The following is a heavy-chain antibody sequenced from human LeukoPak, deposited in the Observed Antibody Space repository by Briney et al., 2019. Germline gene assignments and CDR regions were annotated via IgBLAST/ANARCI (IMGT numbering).Heavy chain of an antibody. V-gene: IGHV3-21*01. J-gene: IGHJ6*02. CDR2: ISSSSSYI. D-gene: IGHD6-13*01. Sequence: GGSLRLSCAASGFTFSSYNMNWVRQAPGKGLEWVSSISSSSSYIYYADSVKGRFTISRDNAKNSLYLQMNSLRAEDTAVYYCASSSSSRYGYYYYGMDVWGQGTTVTVSS. CDR3: ASSSSSRYGYYYYGMDV. CDR1: GFTFSSYN.